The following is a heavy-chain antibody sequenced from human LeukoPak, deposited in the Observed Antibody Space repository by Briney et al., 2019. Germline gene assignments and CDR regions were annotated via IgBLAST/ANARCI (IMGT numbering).Heavy chain of an antibody. Sequence: GGSLRLSCAASGFTFSSYAMSWVRQAPGKGLEWVSAISGSGGSTYYADSVKGRFTISRDNSKNTLYLQMNSLRSEDTAVYYCAGGGGNWGAAFDIWGQGTMVTVSS. CDR3: AGGGGNWGAAFDI. D-gene: IGHD4-23*01. CDR1: GFTFSSYA. V-gene: IGHV3-23*01. CDR2: ISGSGGST. J-gene: IGHJ3*02.